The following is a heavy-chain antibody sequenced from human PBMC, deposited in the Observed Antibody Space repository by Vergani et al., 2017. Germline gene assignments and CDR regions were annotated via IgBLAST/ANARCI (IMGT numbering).Heavy chain of an antibody. CDR2: ISSSGSTI. CDR3: ARVTYYDFWSGYRRYYYMDV. J-gene: IGHJ6*03. Sequence: EVQLVESGGGLVQPGGSLRLSCAASGFTFSSYEMNWVRQAPGKGLEWVSYISSSGSTIYYADSVKGRFTISRDNAKNSLYLQMNSLRAEDTAVYYCARVTYYDFWSGYRRYYYMDVWGKGTTVTVSS. D-gene: IGHD3-3*01. V-gene: IGHV3-48*03. CDR1: GFTFSSYE.